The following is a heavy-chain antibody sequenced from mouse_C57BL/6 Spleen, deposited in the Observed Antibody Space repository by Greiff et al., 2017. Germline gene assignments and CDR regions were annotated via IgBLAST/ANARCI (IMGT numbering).Heavy chain of an antibody. J-gene: IGHJ3*01. CDR3: ASWNYYGNYLFAY. CDR1: GYTFTSYW. Sequence: QVQLQQPGAELVRPGSSVKLSCKASGYTFTSYWMDWVKQRPGQGLEWIGNIYPSDSETHYNQKFKDKATLTVDKSSSTAYMQLSSLTSEDSAVYYCASWNYYGNYLFAYWGQGTLVTVSA. D-gene: IGHD2-1*01. CDR2: IYPSDSET. V-gene: IGHV1-61*01.